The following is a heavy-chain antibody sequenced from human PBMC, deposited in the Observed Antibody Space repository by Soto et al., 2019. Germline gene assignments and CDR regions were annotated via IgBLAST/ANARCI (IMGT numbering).Heavy chain of an antibody. Sequence: GGSLRLSCAASGFTFSNYAVSWVRQAPGKXPEWISSISGSGSTIYYADSVKGRFTISRDNSKNTLYLQMSSLRAEDTAVYYCAKVFYYYDSSGYYYFDYWGQGTLVTVSS. CDR3: AKVFYYYDSSGYYYFDY. J-gene: IGHJ4*02. CDR1: GFTFSNYA. V-gene: IGHV3-23*01. CDR2: ISGSGSTI. D-gene: IGHD3-22*01.